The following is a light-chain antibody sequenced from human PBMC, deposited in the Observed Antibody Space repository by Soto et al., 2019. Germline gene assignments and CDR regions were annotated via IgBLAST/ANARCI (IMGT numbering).Light chain of an antibody. J-gene: IGLJ1*01. CDR1: SSNIGTVYD. V-gene: IGLV1-40*01. Sequence: QSVLTQPPSVSGAPGQRVTISCTGSSSNIGTVYDVHRYQQLPGTAPKLLIYDNSHRPSGVPDRFSGSKSGTSASLAITGLQAEDEADYYCQSYDSSLSAYVFGTGTKVTVL. CDR3: QSYDSSLSAYV. CDR2: DNS.